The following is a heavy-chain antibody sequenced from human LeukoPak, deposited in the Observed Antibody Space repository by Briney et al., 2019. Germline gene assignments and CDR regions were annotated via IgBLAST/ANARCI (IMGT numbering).Heavy chain of an antibody. V-gene: IGHV3-20*04. CDR2: INWNGGST. J-gene: IGHJ3*02. Sequence: PGGSLRLSCAASGFTFDDYGMSWVRQAPGKGLEWVSGINWNGGSTGYADSVKGRFTISRDNAKNSLYLQMNSLRAEDTALYYCARDRDDTIFVVGAFDIWGQGTMVTVSS. CDR3: ARDRDDTIFVVGAFDI. CDR1: GFTFDDYG. D-gene: IGHD3-3*01.